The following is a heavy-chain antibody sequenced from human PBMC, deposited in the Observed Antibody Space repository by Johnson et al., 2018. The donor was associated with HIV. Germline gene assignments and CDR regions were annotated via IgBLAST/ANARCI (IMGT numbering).Heavy chain of an antibody. V-gene: IGHV3-23*04. J-gene: IGHJ3*02. CDR3: AMEGTIHSAFDI. CDR2: ISGSGGST. D-gene: IGHD1-1*01. CDR1: GFTFSTYT. Sequence: DVQVVESGGGVVQPGRSLRLFCAVSGFTFSTYTMHWVRQAPGKGLEWVSAISGSGGSTYYADSVKGRFTIARDNSSNKLYLQMNSLRVEDTAVYYCAMEGTIHSAFDIWGQGTMVTVSS.